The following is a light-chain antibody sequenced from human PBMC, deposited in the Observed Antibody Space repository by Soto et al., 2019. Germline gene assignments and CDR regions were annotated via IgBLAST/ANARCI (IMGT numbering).Light chain of an antibody. V-gene: IGKV3-20*01. CDR2: GAS. Sequence: EIVLTQSPGTLSLSPGERATLSCRASQSVSKNYLGWYQQKPGQAPRLLIYGASWRATGIPDRFSGSWSGTDFTLTISRLEPEDFAVYYCQQYGDSPYTFGQGTKLDIK. CDR3: QQYGDSPYT. CDR1: QSVSKNY. J-gene: IGKJ2*01.